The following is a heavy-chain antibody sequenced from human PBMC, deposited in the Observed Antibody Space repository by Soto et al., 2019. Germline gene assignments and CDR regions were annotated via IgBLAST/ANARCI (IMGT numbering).Heavy chain of an antibody. CDR2: INQDGSEK. J-gene: IGHJ4*02. CDR3: SKSLAY. V-gene: IGHV3-7*01. Sequence: PGGSRRLSCAASGFTLSSDWMDWVRQAPGKGLEWVANINQDGSEKNYVDSVKGRFTISRDNAKNSLYLQMSSLTAEDSALYYCSKSLAYWGQGALVTVSS. CDR1: GFTLSSDW.